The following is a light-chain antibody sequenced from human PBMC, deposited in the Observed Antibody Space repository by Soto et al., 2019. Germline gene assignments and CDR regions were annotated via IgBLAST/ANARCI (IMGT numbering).Light chain of an antibody. CDR1: QSVSSN. V-gene: IGKV3-15*01. CDR2: GAS. Sequence: EMVMTQSPATLSVSTGERATLSCRASQSVSSNLAWYQQKPGQAPRLLIYGASTRATGIPARFSGSGSGTEFTLTISSLQSEDFAVYYCQQYNNWAPITFGQGTRLEI. CDR3: QQYNNWAPIT. J-gene: IGKJ5*01.